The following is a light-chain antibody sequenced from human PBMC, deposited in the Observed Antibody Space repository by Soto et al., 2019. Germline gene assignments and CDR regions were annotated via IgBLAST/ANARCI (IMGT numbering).Light chain of an antibody. J-gene: IGKJ2*01. CDR1: QSVLYSSNNKNY. Sequence: DIVMTQSPDSLAVSLGERATINCKSSQSVLYSSNNKNYLAWYQQKPGQPPKLLIYWASTRESGVPDRFSGSGSGTDFTLTISTLQPEDLATYFCQQSFSTPYTFGQGTKVEI. CDR2: WAS. V-gene: IGKV4-1*01. CDR3: QQSFSTPYT.